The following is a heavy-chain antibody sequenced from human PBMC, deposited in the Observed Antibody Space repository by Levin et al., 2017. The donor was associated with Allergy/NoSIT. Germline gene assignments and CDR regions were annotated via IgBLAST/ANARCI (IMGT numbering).Heavy chain of an antibody. CDR3: ARTGCGDYHHCAMDV. D-gene: IGHD7-27*01. V-gene: IGHV3-21*06. CDR1: GFTLSTYT. CDR2: IGSSGTYE. Sequence: PGGSLRLSCAASGFTLSTYTINWVRQAPGKGLEWVSCIGSSGTYEDYADSVKGRFTISRDNAENSVYLQMNSPRAEDTAVYYCARTGCGDYHHCAMDVWGQGTTVTVSS. J-gene: IGHJ6*02.